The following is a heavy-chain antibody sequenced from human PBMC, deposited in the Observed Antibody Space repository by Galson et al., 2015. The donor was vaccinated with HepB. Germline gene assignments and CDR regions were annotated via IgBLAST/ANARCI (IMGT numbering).Heavy chain of an antibody. V-gene: IGHV3-7*03. Sequence: SLRLSCAVSGFTYNNYWMSWVRQAPGRGLEWVANIKQDGSEKYYVDSVEGRFTVSRDNAKKTLYLDMNALSVEDTAVYYCARGWDTDVNSNVDYWGQGALVTVSS. CDR2: IKQDGSEK. CDR1: GFTYNNYW. CDR3: ARGWDTDVNSNVDY. J-gene: IGHJ4*02. D-gene: IGHD5-18*01.